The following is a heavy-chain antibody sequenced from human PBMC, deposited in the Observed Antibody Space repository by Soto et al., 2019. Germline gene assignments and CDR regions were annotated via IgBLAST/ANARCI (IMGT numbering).Heavy chain of an antibody. V-gene: IGHV1-46*01. J-gene: IGHJ4*02. Sequence: GASVKVSCKASGYTFTSYYMHWLRQAPGQGLEWMGIINPSGGSTSYAQKFQGRVTMTRDTSTSTVYMELSSLRSEDTAVYYCARGLRYCSSTSCYRGPIVPLHWGQGTLVTVSS. CDR2: INPSGGST. CDR1: GYTFTSYY. D-gene: IGHD2-2*02. CDR3: ARGLRYCSSTSCYRGPIVPLH.